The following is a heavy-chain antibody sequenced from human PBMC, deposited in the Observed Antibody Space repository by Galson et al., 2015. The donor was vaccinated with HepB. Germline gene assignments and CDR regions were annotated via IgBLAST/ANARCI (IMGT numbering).Heavy chain of an antibody. D-gene: IGHD6-13*01. CDR3: ARSRSPMAAAVNFDF. V-gene: IGHV1-69*02. J-gene: IGHJ4*02. CDR1: GDTFTKYP. CDR2: ITPVLDIT. Sequence: SVKVSCKASGDTFTKYPITWLRQAPGQGLEWMGRITPVLDITNYAEILQGRVTITADKSTSTVYMELTSLTSEDTAVYYCARSRSPMAAAVNFDFWGQGTLVTVSS.